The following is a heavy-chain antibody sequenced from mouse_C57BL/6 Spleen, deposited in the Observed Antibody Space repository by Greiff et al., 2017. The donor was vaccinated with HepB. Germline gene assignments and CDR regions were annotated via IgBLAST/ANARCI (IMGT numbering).Heavy chain of an antibody. Sequence: QVQLQQPGAELVKPGASVKLSCKASGYTFTSYWMQWVKQRPGQGLEWIGEIDPSDSYTNYNQKFKGKATLTVDTSSSTAYMQLSSLTSEDSAVYYCARMGVTTGAMDYWGQGTSVTVSS. CDR3: ARMGVTTGAMDY. V-gene: IGHV1-50*01. D-gene: IGHD2-2*01. CDR2: IDPSDSYT. J-gene: IGHJ4*01. CDR1: GYTFTSYW.